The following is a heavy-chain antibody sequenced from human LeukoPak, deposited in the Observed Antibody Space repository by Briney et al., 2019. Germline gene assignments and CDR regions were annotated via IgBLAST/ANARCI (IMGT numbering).Heavy chain of an antibody. D-gene: IGHD4-23*01. V-gene: IGHV4-59*08. CDR3: ARVYGGNSERGFDY. CDR1: GGSISGYY. J-gene: IGHJ4*02. Sequence: SETLSLTCTVSGGSISGYYWVWIRQPPGKGLEWIGYIYYSGNTNYNPSLKSRVTISVDTSKNQFSLKLSSVTAADTAVYYCARVYGGNSERGFDYWGQGTLVTVSS. CDR2: IYYSGNT.